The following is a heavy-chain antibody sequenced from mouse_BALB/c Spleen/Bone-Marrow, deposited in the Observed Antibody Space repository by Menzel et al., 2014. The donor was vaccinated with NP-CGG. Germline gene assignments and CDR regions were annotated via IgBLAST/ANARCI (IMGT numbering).Heavy chain of an antibody. J-gene: IGHJ2*01. Sequence: VQLQQSGAELVRPGSSVKISCKASGYAFSSYWVNWVRQRPGQGLEWIGQIYPGDGDTNYNGKFKDKATLTADKSSSTAYMQLSSLTSEASAVYFCARAGYGSFDYWGQGTPLTGSS. CDR3: ARAGYGSFDY. V-gene: IGHV1-80*01. D-gene: IGHD1-1*01. CDR1: GYAFSSYW. CDR2: IYPGDGDT.